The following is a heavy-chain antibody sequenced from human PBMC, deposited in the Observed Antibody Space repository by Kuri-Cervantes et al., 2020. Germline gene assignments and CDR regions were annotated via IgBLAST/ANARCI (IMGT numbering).Heavy chain of an antibody. J-gene: IGHJ4*02. D-gene: IGHD5-24*01. CDR2: ISSSGSTI. Sequence: GESLKISCAASGFTFSDYYMSWIRQAPGKGLEWVSYISSSGSTIYYADSVKGRFTISRDNAKNSLYLQMNSLRAEDTAVYYCARERNGYNSSPVDNWGQGALVTVSS. V-gene: IGHV3-11*01. CDR3: ARERNGYNSSPVDN. CDR1: GFTFSDYY.